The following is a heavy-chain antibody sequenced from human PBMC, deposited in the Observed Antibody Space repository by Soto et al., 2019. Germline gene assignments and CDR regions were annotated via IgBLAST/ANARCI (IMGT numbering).Heavy chain of an antibody. V-gene: IGHV1-18*01. CDR2: ISPYNGKT. CDR1: GYTFVSYD. D-gene: IGHD3-22*01. J-gene: IGHJ5*02. CDR3: ARCSYARSGYSPAWFET. Sequence: ASVKVSCKTSGYTFVSYDFTWVRQAPGQGLEWVGWISPYNGKTKYAQKFEGRVTMTTDTSTSTAYMELRSLRSDDTAVYFCARCSYARSGYSPAWFETWGQGTQVTVSS.